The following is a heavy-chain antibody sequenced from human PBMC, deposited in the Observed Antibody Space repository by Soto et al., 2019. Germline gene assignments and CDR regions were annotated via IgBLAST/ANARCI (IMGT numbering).Heavy chain of an antibody. D-gene: IGHD6-6*01. Sequence: EVQLLESGGILVQPGGSLRLSCAGSGFAFSGYAMTWVRQAPGKGLQWVSGISGSGSTTYIADSVKGRFTISRDNSKSTLYLQMNRLRAEDTAVYYCAKDRGWGTIAVRDIDYWGQGTLVTVSS. CDR2: ISGSGSTT. CDR1: GFAFSGYA. V-gene: IGHV3-23*01. J-gene: IGHJ4*02. CDR3: AKDRGWGTIAVRDIDY.